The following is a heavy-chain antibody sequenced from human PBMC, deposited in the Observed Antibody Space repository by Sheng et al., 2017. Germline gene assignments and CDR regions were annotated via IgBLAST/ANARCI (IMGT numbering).Heavy chain of an antibody. CDR1: GFTLRIYY. V-gene: IGHV3-7*03. CDR2: IREGGSAT. CDR3: AREGWKPLDH. J-gene: IGHJ4*02. D-gene: IGHD2-15*01. Sequence: EVQLVESGGGLVQPGGSLRLSCVASGFTLRIYYMSWVRQAPGKGLEWVASIREGGSATYYTDSVKGRFTISRDDADRSLFLQMESLRVEDTAVYYCAREGWKPLDHWGQGTLVTVSS.